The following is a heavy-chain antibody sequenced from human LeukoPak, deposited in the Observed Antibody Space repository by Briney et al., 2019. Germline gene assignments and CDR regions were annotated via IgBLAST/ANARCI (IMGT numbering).Heavy chain of an antibody. CDR1: GFIVSNNY. CDR3: ARGKVSTSCYDY. V-gene: IGHV3-53*01. D-gene: IGHD2-2*01. J-gene: IGHJ4*02. CDR2: LYNAGST. Sequence: GGSLRLSCVASGFIVSNNYMSWVRQAPGKGLEWVSVLYNAGSTYYADSVKGRFTISRDNSKNTLYLQMYSLRAEDTAVYYCARGKVSTSCYDYWGQGTLVTVSS.